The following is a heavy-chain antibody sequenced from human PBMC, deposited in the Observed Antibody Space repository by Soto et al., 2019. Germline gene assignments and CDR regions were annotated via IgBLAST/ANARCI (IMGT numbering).Heavy chain of an antibody. CDR2: INHSGGT. CDR1: GGSFSGYY. Sequence: TSETLSLTCAVYGGSFSGYYWSWIRQPPGKGLEWIGEINHSGGTNYNPSLKSRVTISVDTSKNQFSLKLSSVTAADTAVYYCARVSRHYDFWSGYHWFDPWGQGTLVTVSS. J-gene: IGHJ5*02. V-gene: IGHV4-34*01. D-gene: IGHD3-3*01. CDR3: ARVSRHYDFWSGYHWFDP.